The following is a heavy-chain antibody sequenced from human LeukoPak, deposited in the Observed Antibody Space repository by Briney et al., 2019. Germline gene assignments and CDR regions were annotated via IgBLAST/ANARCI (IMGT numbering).Heavy chain of an antibody. CDR2: INHSGST. CDR1: GGSFSGYY. J-gene: IGHJ6*02. CDR3: AGDTTVYYYGMDV. D-gene: IGHD4-11*01. Sequence: PSETLSLTCAVYGGSFSGYYWSWIRQPPGKGLEWIGEINHSGSTNYNPSLKSRVTISVDTSKNQFSLKLSSMTAADTAVYYCAGDTTVYYYGMDVWGQGTTVTVSS. V-gene: IGHV4-34*01.